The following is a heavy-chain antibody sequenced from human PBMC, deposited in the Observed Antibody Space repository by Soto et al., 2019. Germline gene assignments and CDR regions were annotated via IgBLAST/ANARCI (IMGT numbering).Heavy chain of an antibody. CDR3: ASHYGSGSSYFDY. CDR2: INAGNGNT. Sequence: ASVKVCCKASGYTFTRYAMHWVRQAPGQRLEWMGWINAGNGNTKYSQKFQGRVTITRDTSASTAYMELSSLRSEDTAVYYCASHYGSGSSYFDYWGQGTLVTVSS. V-gene: IGHV1-3*01. CDR1: GYTFTRYA. J-gene: IGHJ4*02. D-gene: IGHD3-10*01.